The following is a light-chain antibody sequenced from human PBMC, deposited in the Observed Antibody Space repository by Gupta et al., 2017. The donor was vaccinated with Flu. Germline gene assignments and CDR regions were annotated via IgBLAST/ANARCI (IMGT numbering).Light chain of an antibody. J-gene: IGLJ1*01. Sequence: GKTARITCGGQNIGGKSVHWYRQKPDQAPVLVIHDDRDRPSGIPERFSGSNSGNTATLTISGVEAGDEADYYCHVWDSGTNHYVFGTGTRVTVL. CDR2: DDR. CDR1: NIGGKS. V-gene: IGLV3-21*03. CDR3: HVWDSGTNHYV.